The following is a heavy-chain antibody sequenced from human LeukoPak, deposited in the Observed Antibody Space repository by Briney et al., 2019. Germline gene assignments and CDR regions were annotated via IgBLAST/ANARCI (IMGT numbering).Heavy chain of an antibody. CDR1: GFTFSTYS. D-gene: IGHD2-15*01. J-gene: IGHJ4*02. Sequence: PGGSLRLSCAASGFTFSTYSMEWVRQAPGKGLEWVSYISSSSSDIYYAESVKGRFTISRDNSKNTLYLQMNNLRGDDTAVFYCTKDARATPDGFDYWGQGTLVTVSS. CDR3: TKDARATPDGFDY. CDR2: ISSSSSDI. V-gene: IGHV3-48*01.